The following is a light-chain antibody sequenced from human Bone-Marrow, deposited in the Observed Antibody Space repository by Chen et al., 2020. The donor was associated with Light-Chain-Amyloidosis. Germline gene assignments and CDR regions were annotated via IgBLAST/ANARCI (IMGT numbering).Light chain of an antibody. CDR3: SSYTSTGTRV. Sequence: HSALTQPASVSGSPVHSITIDCTGTSSDVGGYNYVSWYQQHPGKAPKLMIYGVSNRPSGISYRFSGSKSGNTASLTISGLQAEDEADYYCSSYTSTGTRVFGGGTKLTVL. V-gene: IGLV2-14*03. CDR2: GVS. CDR1: SSDVGGYNY. J-gene: IGLJ2*01.